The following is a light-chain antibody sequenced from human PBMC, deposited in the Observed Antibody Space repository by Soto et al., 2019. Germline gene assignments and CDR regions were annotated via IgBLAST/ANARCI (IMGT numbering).Light chain of an antibody. V-gene: IGKV3-20*01. Sequence: IEITQSPSTLSVSHGERAILSCRASQSISINLAWYQQKPGQAPRLLIYAASNRATGIPDRFSGSGSGADFTLTIARLEPGDSAVYYCQQYGSSPRTFGQGTKVDIK. CDR1: QSISIN. CDR2: AAS. CDR3: QQYGSSPRT. J-gene: IGKJ1*01.